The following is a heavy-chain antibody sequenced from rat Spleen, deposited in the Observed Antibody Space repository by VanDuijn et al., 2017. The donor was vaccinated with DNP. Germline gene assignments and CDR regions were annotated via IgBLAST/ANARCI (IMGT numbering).Heavy chain of an antibody. D-gene: IGHD1-4*01. CDR3: TTKLPGSSGYFDY. Sequence: EVQLVESGGDLVQPGRSLKLSCATSGFTFSNFGMHWLRQARTKGLEWVASISTGGGNTYYRDSVKGRFTISRDNAKSTLYLQMDSLRSEDTATYYCTTKLPGSSGYFDYWGQGVVVTVSS. J-gene: IGHJ2*01. V-gene: IGHV5-19*01. CDR2: ISTGGGNT. CDR1: GFTFSNFG.